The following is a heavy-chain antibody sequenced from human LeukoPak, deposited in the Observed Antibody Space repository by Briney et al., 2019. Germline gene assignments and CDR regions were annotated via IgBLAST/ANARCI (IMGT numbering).Heavy chain of an antibody. D-gene: IGHD1-26*01. CDR3: ARRRIVGSTDDAFDI. J-gene: IGHJ3*02. Sequence: PGGSLRLSCAASGRYWMHWVRQAPGKGLVWVSHINSDGSWTSYADSVKGRFTISRDNSNNTLYLQMNSLRADDTAIYYCARRRIVGSTDDAFDIWGQGTMVTLSS. V-gene: IGHV3-74*01. CDR2: INSDGSWT. CDR1: GRYW.